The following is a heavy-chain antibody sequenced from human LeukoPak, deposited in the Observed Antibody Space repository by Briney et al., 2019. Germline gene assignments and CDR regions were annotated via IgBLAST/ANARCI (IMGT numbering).Heavy chain of an antibody. Sequence: ASVKVSCKASGYTFASYAMHWVRQAPGQRLEWMGWINAGNGNTKYSQEFQGRVTITRDTSASTAYMELSSLRSEDMAVYYCAREKNPGAFDIWGQGTMVTVSS. J-gene: IGHJ3*02. V-gene: IGHV1-3*03. CDR1: GYTFASYA. CDR3: AREKNPGAFDI. CDR2: INAGNGNT.